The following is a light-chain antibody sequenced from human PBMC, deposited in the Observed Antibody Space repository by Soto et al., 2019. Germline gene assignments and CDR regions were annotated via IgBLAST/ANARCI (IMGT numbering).Light chain of an antibody. J-gene: IGKJ4*01. CDR1: QSLSSY. Sequence: EIVLTQCPATLSLSPGERSTLSCRARQSLSSYLAWSQQKPAQAPRLLMYDSSKRATGIPARFSGSGSGTDFTLTISSLEPEDFAVYYGQQRSNWPSTFGGGTKVEIK. CDR2: DSS. V-gene: IGKV3-11*01. CDR3: QQRSNWPST.